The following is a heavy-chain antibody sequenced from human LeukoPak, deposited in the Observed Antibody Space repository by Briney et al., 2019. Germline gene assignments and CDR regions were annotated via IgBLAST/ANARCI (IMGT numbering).Heavy chain of an antibody. CDR3: TLYNY. J-gene: IGHJ4*02. Sequence: ASVKVSCKTSGYSFTSQDMHWVRQAPGQSLEWMGCINPDNGDTQYSQEFQGRVTITGDTSATTAYVELSSLRSDDMAVYYCTLYNYWGQGTLVTVSS. D-gene: IGHD2-2*02. CDR1: GYSFTSQD. CDR2: INPDNGDT. V-gene: IGHV1-3*03.